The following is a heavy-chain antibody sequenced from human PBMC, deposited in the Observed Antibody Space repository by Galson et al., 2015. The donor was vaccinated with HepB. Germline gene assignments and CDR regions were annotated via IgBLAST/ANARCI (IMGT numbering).Heavy chain of an antibody. D-gene: IGHD4-17*01. V-gene: IGHV1-69*13. J-gene: IGHJ6*03. CDR2: IIPMFGTA. CDR3: AAGYGDYVGGSYYYSYMDV. CDR1: GGTFSNYA. Sequence: SVKVSCKASGGTFSNYAITWVRQAPGQGLEWMGGIIPMFGTASYAQKFQGRVTITADESTNTASMELSSLRSEDTAVYYCAAGYGDYVGGSYYYSYMDVWGKGTTVTVSS.